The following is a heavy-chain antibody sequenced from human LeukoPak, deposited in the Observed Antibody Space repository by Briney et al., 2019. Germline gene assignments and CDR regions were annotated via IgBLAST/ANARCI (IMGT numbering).Heavy chain of an antibody. CDR1: GFTFSSYS. V-gene: IGHV3-7*04. Sequence: GGSLRLSCAASGFTFSSYSMNWVRQAPGKGLEWVANIKQDEGEKNYVDSVKGRFTISRDNAKNSLYLQMNSLRAEDTAVYYCVMGFRTADWGQGTLVTVSS. J-gene: IGHJ4*02. D-gene: IGHD1-1*01. CDR2: IKQDEGEK. CDR3: VMGFRTAD.